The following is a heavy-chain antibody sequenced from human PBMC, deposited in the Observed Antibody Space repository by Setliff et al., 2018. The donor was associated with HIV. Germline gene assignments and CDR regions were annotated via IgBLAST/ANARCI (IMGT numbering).Heavy chain of an antibody. CDR2: INTNTGNP. D-gene: IGHD3-16*01. CDR1: GYNFTNYG. V-gene: IGHV7-4-1*02. Sequence: GASVKVSCKASGYNFTNYGINWVRQDPGQGLEWMGWINTNTGNPTYAQGFTGRFVFSLDTSVSTAYLQISSLKAEDTAVYYCARDFLILPVGYDPWGQGTLVTVSS. CDR3: ARDFLILPVGYDP. J-gene: IGHJ5*02.